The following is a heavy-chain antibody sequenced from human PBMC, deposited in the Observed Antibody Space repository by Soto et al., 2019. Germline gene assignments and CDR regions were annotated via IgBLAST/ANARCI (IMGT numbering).Heavy chain of an antibody. V-gene: IGHV4-30-4*01. CDR3: ARGIYSSSSFFDS. CDR1: GDSISTADYY. Sequence: SETLSLTCTVSGDSISTADYYWNWIRQPPGKGREWNGYIYYSGNTYYIPSLKSRVTISVDTSKNQISLKLNSVTAADTAVYYCARGIYSSSSFFDSWGQGTLVTVSS. D-gene: IGHD6-6*01. J-gene: IGHJ4*02. CDR2: IYYSGNT.